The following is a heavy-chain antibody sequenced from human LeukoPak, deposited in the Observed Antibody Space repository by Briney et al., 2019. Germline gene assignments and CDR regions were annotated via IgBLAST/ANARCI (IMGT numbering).Heavy chain of an antibody. Sequence: GGSLRLSCVASGFTFSTYVMGWVRQVPGKGLEWVSAISGSGGSTYYADSVKGRFTISRDNSKNTLCLQMNSLRAEDTAVYYCAKLDRYSYGYVDYWGQGALVTVSS. J-gene: IGHJ4*02. V-gene: IGHV3-23*01. D-gene: IGHD5-18*01. CDR3: AKLDRYSYGYVDY. CDR2: ISGSGGST. CDR1: GFTFSTYV.